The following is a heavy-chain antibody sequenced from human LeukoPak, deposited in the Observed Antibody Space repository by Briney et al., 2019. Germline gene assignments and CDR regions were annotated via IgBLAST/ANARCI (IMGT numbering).Heavy chain of an antibody. CDR1: GDILITNW. V-gene: IGHV5-51*01. Sequence: GESLKISCKGSGDILITNWIAWVRQMPGKGLEWMGIIYLGDTNTRYSPSFQGQVTISADKSISTAYLQWSSLRASDTAIYYCARHLLTPGGSYYFDFWGRGTLVTVSS. CDR3: ARHLLTPGGSYYFDF. D-gene: IGHD1-26*01. J-gene: IGHJ4*02. CDR2: IYLGDTNT.